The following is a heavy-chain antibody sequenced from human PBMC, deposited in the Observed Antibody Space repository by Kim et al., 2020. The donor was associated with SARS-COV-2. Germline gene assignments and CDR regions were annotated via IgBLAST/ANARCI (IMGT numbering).Heavy chain of an antibody. V-gene: IGHV4-61*01. D-gene: IGHD3-10*01. J-gene: IGHJ6*01. Sequence: SETLSLTCTVSGGSVSSVRYYWSWIRQSPGKGLEWIGHIYYSGRTDYNPSLKSRATLSGDTSKNQLSLKLSPVTAADTAVYYCARGASFGSGGSNGLDV. CDR2: IYYSGRT. CDR3: ARGASFGSGGSNGLDV. CDR1: GGSVSSVRYY.